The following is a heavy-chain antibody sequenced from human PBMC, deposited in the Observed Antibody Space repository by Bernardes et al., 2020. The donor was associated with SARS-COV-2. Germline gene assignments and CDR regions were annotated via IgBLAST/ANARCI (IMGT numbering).Heavy chain of an antibody. J-gene: IGHJ4*02. V-gene: IGHV3-23*01. D-gene: IGHD2-21*01. CDR1: GFTFSSFA. CDR3: ATDSRPSIISRKLAF. Sequence: GGSLRVSCAASGFTFSSFAMNWVRQAPGKGLEWVSVISGSAATSYYADSVKGRFTISRDNSMNTVYLQMDSLRAEDTAVYYCATDSRPSIISRKLAFWGQGTLVTVSS. CDR2: ISGSAATS.